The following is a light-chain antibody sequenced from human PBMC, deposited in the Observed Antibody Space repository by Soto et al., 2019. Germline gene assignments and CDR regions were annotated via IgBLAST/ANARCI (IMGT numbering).Light chain of an antibody. J-gene: IGKJ1*01. Sequence: DIQMTQSPSTLSASVGDRVTITCRASQSISSWLAWYQQKPGKAPKLLIYAASSLQSGVPSRFSGGGSGTDFTLTISSLQPEDFATYYCQESETFGQGTKVDIK. CDR3: QESET. V-gene: IGKV1-39*01. CDR1: QSISSW. CDR2: AAS.